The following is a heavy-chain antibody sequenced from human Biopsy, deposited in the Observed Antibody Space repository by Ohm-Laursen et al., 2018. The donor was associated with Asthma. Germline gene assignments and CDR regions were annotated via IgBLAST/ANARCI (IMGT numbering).Heavy chain of an antibody. Sequence: SVKVSCNASGYNFISFAIHWVRQAPGQRLEWMGWVNTGNGDTKYSQKFQGRVTITRDTSASTAYLEVSSLTSEDTAVYYCARSAETYSGFDSNYYGMDVWGQGTRVTVSS. CDR3: ARSAETYSGFDSNYYGMDV. CDR1: GYNFISFA. D-gene: IGHD5-12*01. CDR2: VNTGNGDT. V-gene: IGHV1-3*04. J-gene: IGHJ6*02.